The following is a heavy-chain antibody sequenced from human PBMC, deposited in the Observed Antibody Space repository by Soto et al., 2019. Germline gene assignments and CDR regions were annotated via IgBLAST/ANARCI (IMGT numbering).Heavy chain of an antibody. J-gene: IGHJ4*02. CDR2: IYYSGSP. D-gene: IGHD1-26*01. CDR1: ADSISSSKYY. Sequence: SETLSLTCTFSADSISSSKYYWGCIRQPPGKGLEWIGSIYYSGSPYYNSSLKSRVTISVDTSNNQFSLKLSSVTAADTAVYYCAINSGSPTWRGQGTLVTVSS. V-gene: IGHV4-39*01. CDR3: AINSGSPTW.